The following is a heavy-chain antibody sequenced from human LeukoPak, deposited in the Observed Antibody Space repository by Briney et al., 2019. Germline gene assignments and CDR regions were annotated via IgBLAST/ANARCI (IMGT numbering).Heavy chain of an antibody. Sequence: GGSLRLSCAASGFTFDDYAMHRVRQAPGKGLEWVSGISWNSGTIGHADSVKGRFTISRDNAKDSLYLQMNSLRTDDTALYYCARGLEKGYSYGIDYWGQGTLVTVSS. D-gene: IGHD5-18*01. CDR3: ARGLEKGYSYGIDY. J-gene: IGHJ4*02. CDR1: GFTFDDYA. V-gene: IGHV3-9*01. CDR2: ISWNSGTI.